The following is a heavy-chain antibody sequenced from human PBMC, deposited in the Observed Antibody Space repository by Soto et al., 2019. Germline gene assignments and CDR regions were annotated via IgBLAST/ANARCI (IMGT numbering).Heavy chain of an antibody. Sequence: ASVKVSCKASGYTFTSYDINWVRQATGQGLEWMGWMNPNSGNTGYAQKFQGRVTMTRNTSISTAYMELSSLRSEDTAVYYCETWGEYSSSSRYYYYYMDVWGKGTTVTVSS. J-gene: IGHJ6*03. CDR1: GYTFTSYD. V-gene: IGHV1-8*01. CDR2: MNPNSGNT. D-gene: IGHD6-6*01. CDR3: ETWGEYSSSSRYYYYYMDV.